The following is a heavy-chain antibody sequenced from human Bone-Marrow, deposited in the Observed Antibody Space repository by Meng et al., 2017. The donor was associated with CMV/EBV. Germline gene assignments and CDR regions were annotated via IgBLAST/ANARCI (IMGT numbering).Heavy chain of an antibody. CDR2: ISFSSSYI. CDR3: ARDPSTTASGPIGH. CDR1: GFTFTAYE. V-gene: IGHV3-21*01. D-gene: IGHD6-13*01. Sequence: GGSLRLSCVASGFTFTAYEMNWVRQAPGKGLEWVSSISFSSSYIHYADSVKGRFTISRDNAKNSLYLQMNSLRADDTAVYYCARDPSTTASGPIGHWGQGTRVTVSS. J-gene: IGHJ5*02.